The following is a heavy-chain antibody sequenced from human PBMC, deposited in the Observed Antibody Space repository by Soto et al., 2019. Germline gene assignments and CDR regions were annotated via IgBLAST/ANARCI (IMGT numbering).Heavy chain of an antibody. V-gene: IGHV4-59*01. J-gene: IGHJ6*03. CDR1: GGSISSYY. Sequence: SETLSLTCTVSGGSISSYYWSWIRQPPGKGLEWIGYIYYSGSTNYNPSLKSRVTISVDTSKNQFSLKLSSVTAADTAVYYCARDRASYSNYQPRDYYYYMDVWGKGTTVTVSS. D-gene: IGHD4-4*01. CDR2: IYYSGST. CDR3: ARDRASYSNYQPRDYYYYMDV.